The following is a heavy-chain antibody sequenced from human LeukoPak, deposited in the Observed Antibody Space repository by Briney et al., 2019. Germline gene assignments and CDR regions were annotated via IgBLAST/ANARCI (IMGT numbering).Heavy chain of an antibody. V-gene: IGHV3-30*02. CDR2: IRYDGSIK. Sequence: GGSLRLSCAASGFTFNSDGMHWVRQAPGKGLEWVAFIRYDGSIKYYADSVKGRFTISRDNSKNTLYLQMRSLRTEDTAVYYCAKEKGNTGRPDYWGQGTLVTVCS. CDR1: GFTFNSDG. CDR3: AKEKGNTGRPDY. D-gene: IGHD6-6*01. J-gene: IGHJ4*02.